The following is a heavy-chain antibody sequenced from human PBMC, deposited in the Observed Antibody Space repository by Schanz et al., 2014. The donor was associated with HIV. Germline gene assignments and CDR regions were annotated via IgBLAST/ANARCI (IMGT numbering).Heavy chain of an antibody. Sequence: EVQLVESGGGLVKPGGSLRLSCAASGFTFSSYSMNWVRQAPGKGLEWVSSLSATGGNTYYADSVKGRFTISRDSSKNTLFLQMNSLRAEDTAVYYCARGLGYWGQGTLVTVSS. CDR3: ARGLGY. CDR2: LSATGGNT. J-gene: IGHJ4*02. CDR1: GFTFSSYS. V-gene: IGHV3-21*04.